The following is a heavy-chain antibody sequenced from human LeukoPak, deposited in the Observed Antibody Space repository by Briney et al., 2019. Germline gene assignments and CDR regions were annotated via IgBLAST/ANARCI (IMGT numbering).Heavy chain of an antibody. CDR1: GGSFSGYY. V-gene: IGHV4-34*01. CDR2: INHSGST. Sequence: SETLSLTCAVYGGSFSGYYWSCIRQPPGKGLEWIGEINHSGSTNYNPSLKSRVTISVDTSKNQFSLKLSSVTAADTAVYYCARGLRRYYHSWYYLDYWGQGTLVTVSS. J-gene: IGHJ4*02. D-gene: IGHD3-22*01. CDR3: ARGLRRYYHSWYYLDY.